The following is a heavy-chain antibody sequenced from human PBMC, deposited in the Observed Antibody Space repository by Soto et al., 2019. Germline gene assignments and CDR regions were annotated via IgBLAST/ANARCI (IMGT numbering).Heavy chain of an antibody. V-gene: IGHV3-7*05. D-gene: IGHD3-16*01. CDR2: IKEDGSEE. CDR3: ARDWGAPGRGSAFGDYYHVGMDV. CDR1: GFTFSTYW. Sequence: EVQLVESGGGLVQPGGSLRLSCAASGFTFSTYWMNWVRQAPGKGLQWVANIKEDGSEEYYVDSVKGRFTISRDNAKNSLYLDMNSLRGEDTAVYYCARDWGAPGRGSAFGDYYHVGMDVWGQGTTVTVPS. J-gene: IGHJ6*02.